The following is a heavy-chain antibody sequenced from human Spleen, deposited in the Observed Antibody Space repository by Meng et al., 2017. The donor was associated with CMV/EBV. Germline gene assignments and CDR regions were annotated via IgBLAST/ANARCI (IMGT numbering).Heavy chain of an antibody. CDR2: INHSGST. D-gene: IGHD3-22*01. J-gene: IGHJ6*02. Sequence: ESLKISCAVYGGSFSGYYWSWIRQPPGKGLEWIGEINHSGSTNYNPSLKSRVTISVDTSKNQFSLKLSSVTAADTAVYYCARDGVATTDYYDSSGLYYYYGMDVWGQGTTVTVS. CDR3: ARDGVATTDYYDSSGLYYYYGMDV. V-gene: IGHV4-34*01. CDR1: GGSFSGYY.